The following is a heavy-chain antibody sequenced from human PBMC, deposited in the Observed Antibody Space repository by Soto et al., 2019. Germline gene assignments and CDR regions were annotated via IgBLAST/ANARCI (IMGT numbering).Heavy chain of an antibody. D-gene: IGHD2-2*01. V-gene: IGHV1-69*12. J-gene: IGHJ6*02. CDR2: LIPIFGTA. Sequence: QVPLVQSGAEVKKPGSSVKVSCKASGGTFSSYAISWVRQAPGQGLEWMGGLIPIFGTANYAQKFQGRVTITADESTSTAYMELSSLRSDDTAVYYCARHDCISTSCYYYYYYGMDVWGQGTTVTVSS. CDR1: GGTFSSYA. CDR3: ARHDCISTSCYYYYYYGMDV.